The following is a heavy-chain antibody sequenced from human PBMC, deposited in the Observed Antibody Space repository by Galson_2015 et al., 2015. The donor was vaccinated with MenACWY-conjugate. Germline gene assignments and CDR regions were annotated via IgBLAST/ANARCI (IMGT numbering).Heavy chain of an antibody. D-gene: IGHD1-1*01. CDR3: ARIIHDGLDY. V-gene: IGHV3-74*01. CDR1: GFTFSTYW. J-gene: IGHJ4*02. CDR2: INGDESTT. Sequence: SLRLSCAVSGFTFSTYWMHWVRHIPGKGLASVSCINGDESTTDYAASVKGRFTISRDNAKNTLFLQMNRLRTEDTAIYYCARIIHDGLDYWGQGTLVTVSS.